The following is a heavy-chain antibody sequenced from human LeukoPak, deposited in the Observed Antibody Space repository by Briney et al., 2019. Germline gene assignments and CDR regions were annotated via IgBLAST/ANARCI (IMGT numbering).Heavy chain of an antibody. Sequence: GGSLRLSCAASGFTFSSYEMNWVRQAPGKGLEWVSYISSSGSTIYYADSVKGRFTISRDNAKNSLYLQMNSLRAEDTAVYYCARDGIQLWLYAFDIWGQGTMVTVSS. V-gene: IGHV3-48*03. CDR1: GFTFSSYE. CDR3: ARDGIQLWLYAFDI. D-gene: IGHD5-18*01. CDR2: ISSSGSTI. J-gene: IGHJ3*02.